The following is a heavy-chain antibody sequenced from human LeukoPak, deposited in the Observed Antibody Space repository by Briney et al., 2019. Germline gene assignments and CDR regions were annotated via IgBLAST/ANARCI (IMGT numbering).Heavy chain of an antibody. CDR3: AKIDRQYCSRSSCYALDY. J-gene: IGHJ4*02. D-gene: IGHD2-2*01. CDR1: GYSFTSYW. V-gene: IGHV5-51*01. Sequence: GESLKISCKCSGYSFTSYWIGWVRQMPGKGLEWMGIIYPGDSDTRYSPSFQAQVTISVDKSISTAYLQWGSLKASDTAIYYCAKIDRQYCSRSSCYALDYWGQGTQVTVSS. CDR2: IYPGDSDT.